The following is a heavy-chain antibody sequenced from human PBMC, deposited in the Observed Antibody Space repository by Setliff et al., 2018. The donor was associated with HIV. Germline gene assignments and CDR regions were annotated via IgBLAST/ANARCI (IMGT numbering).Heavy chain of an antibody. CDR3: ARPNGGNYYGSGSYDY. CDR1: GYSFINYA. Sequence: ASVKVSCKASGYSFINYAMNWVRQAPGQGLEWMGWISAYHGNTNYAQKLQGRVTMTTDTSTSTAYMELRSLRSDDTAVYYCARPNGGNYYGSGSYDYWGQGTLVTVSS. D-gene: IGHD3-10*01. J-gene: IGHJ4*02. V-gene: IGHV1-18*04. CDR2: ISAYHGNT.